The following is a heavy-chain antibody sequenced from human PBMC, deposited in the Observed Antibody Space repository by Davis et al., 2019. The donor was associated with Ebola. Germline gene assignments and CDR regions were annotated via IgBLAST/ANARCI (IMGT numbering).Heavy chain of an antibody. V-gene: IGHV4-34*01. CDR2: INHSGST. CDR1: GGSFSGYY. D-gene: IGHD6-19*01. CDR3: ARGPARLYSSGWYTPHNWFDP. Sequence: MPSETLSLTCAVYGGSFSGYYWSWIRQPPGKGLEWIGEINHSGSTNYNPSLKSRVTISVDTSKNQFSLKLSSVTAADTAVYYCARGPARLYSSGWYTPHNWFDPWGQGTLVTVSS. J-gene: IGHJ5*02.